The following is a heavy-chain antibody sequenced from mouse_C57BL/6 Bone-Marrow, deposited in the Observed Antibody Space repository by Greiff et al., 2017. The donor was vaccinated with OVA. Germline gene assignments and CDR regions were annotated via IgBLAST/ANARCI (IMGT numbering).Heavy chain of an antibody. Sequence: EVKLMESGGDLVKPGGSLKLSCAASGFTFSSYGMSWVRQTPDKRLEWVATISSGGSYTYYPDSVKGRFTISRDNAKNTLDRQMSSLKAEDTAMYYCARLSNYFDYWGQGTTLTVSS. CDR2: ISSGGSYT. J-gene: IGHJ2*01. D-gene: IGHD1-1*01. CDR1: GFTFSSYG. CDR3: ARLSNYFDY. V-gene: IGHV5-6*01.